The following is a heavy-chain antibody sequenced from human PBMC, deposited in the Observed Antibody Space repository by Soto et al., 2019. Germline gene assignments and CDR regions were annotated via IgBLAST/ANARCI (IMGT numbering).Heavy chain of an antibody. V-gene: IGHV3-21*01. CDR3: ARDADYYVWGSYMGGMDV. J-gene: IGHJ6*02. CDR2: ISSSSSYI. Sequence: EVQLVESGGGLVKPGGSLRLSCAASGFTFSSYSMNWVRQAPGKGLEWVSSISSSSSYIYYADSVKGRFTISRDNAKNSLYLQMNSLWAEETAVYYWARDADYYVWGSYMGGMDVWGQGTTVTVSS. CDR1: GFTFSSYS. D-gene: IGHD3-16*01.